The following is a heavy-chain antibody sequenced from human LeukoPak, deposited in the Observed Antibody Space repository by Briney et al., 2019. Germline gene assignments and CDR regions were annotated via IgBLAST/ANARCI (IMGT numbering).Heavy chain of an antibody. V-gene: IGHV3-48*04. CDR3: AREGYDSSGYYSYGAFDI. Sequence: GSLRLSCAASGFTFSSFRMNWVRQAPGEGLEWLSYITGTSTAIYYADSVKGRFTISRDNAKNSLYLQMNSLRAEDTAVYYCAREGYDSSGYYSYGAFDIWGQGTMVTVSS. CDR1: GFTFSSFR. J-gene: IGHJ3*02. CDR2: ITGTSTAI. D-gene: IGHD3-22*01.